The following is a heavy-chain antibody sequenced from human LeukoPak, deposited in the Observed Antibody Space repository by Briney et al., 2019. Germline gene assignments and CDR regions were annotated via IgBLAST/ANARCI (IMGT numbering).Heavy chain of an antibody. J-gene: IGHJ4*02. CDR1: GFTFSSYA. D-gene: IGHD3-16*02. CDR2: ISGSGGST. CDR3: AKDTPDYVWGSYRSYYFDY. V-gene: IGHV3-23*01. Sequence: GGSLRLSCAASGFTFSSYAMSWVRQAPGKGLEWVAAISGSGGSTYYADSVKGRFTISRDNSENTLYLQMNSLRAEDTAVYYCAKDTPDYVWGSYRSYYFDYWGQGTLVTVSS.